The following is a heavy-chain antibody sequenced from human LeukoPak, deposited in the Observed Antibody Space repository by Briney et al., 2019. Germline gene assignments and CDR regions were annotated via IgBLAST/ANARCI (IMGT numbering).Heavy chain of an antibody. V-gene: IGHV3-30-3*01. CDR3: ARGRSWYFDY. CDR2: ISYEGSNK. CDR1: GFTFSSYA. Sequence: PGGSLRLSCAASGFTFSSYAMHWVRQAPGKGLEWVAVISYEGSNKYYADSVKGRFTISRDNSKNTLYLQMNSLRAEDTAVYYCARGRSWYFDYWGQGTLVTVSS. J-gene: IGHJ4*02. D-gene: IGHD6-13*01.